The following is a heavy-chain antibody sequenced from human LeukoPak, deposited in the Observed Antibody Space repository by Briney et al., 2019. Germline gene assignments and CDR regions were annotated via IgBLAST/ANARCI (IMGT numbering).Heavy chain of an antibody. D-gene: IGHD3-10*01. J-gene: IGHJ4*02. CDR1: GFTFSSCG. CDR3: ARDPGYGSGSYYADY. V-gene: IGHV3-21*01. Sequence: GGSLRLSCAASGFTFSSCGFHWVRQAPGKGLEWVSSISSSSSYIYYADSVKGRFTISRDNAKNSLYLQMNSLRAEDTAVYYCARDPGYGSGSYYADYWGQGTLVTVSS. CDR2: ISSSSSYI.